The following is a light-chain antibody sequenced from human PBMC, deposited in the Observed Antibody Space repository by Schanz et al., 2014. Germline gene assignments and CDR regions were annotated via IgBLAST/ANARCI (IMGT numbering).Light chain of an antibody. Sequence: QSVLTQPPSASGTPGQRVSISCSGSSSNIGSNYVYWYQQLPGTAPKVLIYRNNQRASGVPDRFSGSKSGTSASLAISGLQSEDEADYYCSSYTSSSTPFVFGTGTKLTVL. J-gene: IGLJ1*01. CDR3: SSYTSSSTPFV. V-gene: IGLV1-47*01. CDR2: RNN. CDR1: SSNIGSNY.